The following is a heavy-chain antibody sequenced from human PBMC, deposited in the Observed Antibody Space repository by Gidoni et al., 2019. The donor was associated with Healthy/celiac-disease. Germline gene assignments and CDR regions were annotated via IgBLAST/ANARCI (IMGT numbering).Heavy chain of an antibody. CDR3: ASNLVFGVVIT. Sequence: EVQLVESGGGLVQPGGSLRLSCAASGFTFSSYEMNWVRQAPGKGLEWVSDISSSGSTIYYADSGKGRFTISRDNAKNSLYLQMNSLRAEDTAVYYCASNLVFGVVITWGQGTLVTVSS. D-gene: IGHD3-3*01. V-gene: IGHV3-48*03. J-gene: IGHJ5*02. CDR2: ISSSGSTI. CDR1: GFTFSSYE.